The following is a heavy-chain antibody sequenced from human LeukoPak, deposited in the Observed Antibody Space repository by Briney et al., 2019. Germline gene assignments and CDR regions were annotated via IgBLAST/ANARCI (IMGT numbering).Heavy chain of an antibody. CDR1: GFTFSSYW. D-gene: IGHD5-18*01. J-gene: IGHJ4*02. CDR2: INSDGSST. V-gene: IGHV3-74*01. CDR3: ARGPSAQDTDLDY. Sequence: GGSLRLSCAASGFTFSSYWMHWVRQAPGKGLVWVSRINSDGSSTSYADSVKGRFTISRDNAKNTLYLQMSSLRAEDTAVYYCARGPSAQDTDLDYWGQGTLVTVSS.